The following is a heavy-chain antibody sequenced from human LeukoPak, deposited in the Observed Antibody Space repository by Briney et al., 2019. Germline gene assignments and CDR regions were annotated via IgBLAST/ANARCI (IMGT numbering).Heavy chain of an antibody. V-gene: IGHV3-21*01. CDR3: ARHLSGVTGYSYGRGIDY. D-gene: IGHD5-18*01. J-gene: IGHJ4*02. CDR1: GFTFSSYS. Sequence: KPGGSLRLSCAASGFTFSSYSMNWVRQAPGKGLEWVSSISSSSSYIYYADSVKGRFTISRDNAKKSLYLQMKSLRAEDTAVYYCARHLSGVTGYSYGRGIDYWGQGTLVTVSS. CDR2: ISSSSSYI.